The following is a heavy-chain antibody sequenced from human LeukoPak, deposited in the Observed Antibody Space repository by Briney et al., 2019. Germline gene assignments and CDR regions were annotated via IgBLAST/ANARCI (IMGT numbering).Heavy chain of an antibody. CDR1: GGSSSGYI. Sequence: SESLCLTYAVYGGSSSGYIWGWSRAPPQEGVWRSGDINHSGNTNYTPKLQSRVTISVDTSTHQSSRKLSCVTAADTAVYVCARGGGQGLDYWGQGTLATVS. CDR2: INHSGNT. J-gene: IGHJ1*01. D-gene: IGHD2-2*03. V-gene: IGHV4-34*01. CDR3: ARGGGQGLDY.